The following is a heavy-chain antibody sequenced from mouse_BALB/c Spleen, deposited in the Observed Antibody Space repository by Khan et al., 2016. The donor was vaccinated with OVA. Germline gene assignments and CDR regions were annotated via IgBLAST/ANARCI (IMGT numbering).Heavy chain of an antibody. CDR1: GSASTNYG. D-gene: IGHD2-2*01. Sequence: QVQLKESGPGLVAPSQSLSITCTVSGSASTNYGVSWARQTPGKGLEWLGVIWSDGNTNYHSSLKSRLTITRDNSKSQVLLKLNSLQTDDTATYYCAIIFYGYDGLAYWGQGTLVTVAA. V-gene: IGHV2-3*01. CDR3: AIIFYGYDGLAY. CDR2: IWSDGNT. J-gene: IGHJ3*01.